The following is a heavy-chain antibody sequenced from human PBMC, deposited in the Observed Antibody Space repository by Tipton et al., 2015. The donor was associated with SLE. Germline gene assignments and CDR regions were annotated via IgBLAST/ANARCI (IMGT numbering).Heavy chain of an antibody. V-gene: IGHV4-39*07. CDR3: ARDGPSYYFDY. Sequence: TLSLTCSVSSGSISNSNNYWSWIRQPPGKGLEYIGSTYYSGSPYYNPSLKSRVTISLDTSEKQFSLKLSSVTAADTAVYYCARDGPSYYFDYWGQGTLVTVSS. CDR2: TYYSGSP. CDR1: SGSISNSNNY. J-gene: IGHJ4*02.